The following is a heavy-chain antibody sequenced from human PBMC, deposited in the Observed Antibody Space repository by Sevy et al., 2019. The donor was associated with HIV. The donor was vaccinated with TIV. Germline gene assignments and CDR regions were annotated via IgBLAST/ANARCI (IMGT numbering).Heavy chain of an antibody. J-gene: IGHJ4*02. D-gene: IGHD4-17*01. Sequence: GGSLRLSCAASGFTFSNAWMSWVRQAPGKGLEWVGRIKSKTDDGTTDYAAPVKGRFTISRDDSKNTLYLQMNSLKTEDTAVYYCTTGDGDGDYWGQGTLVTVSS. CDR2: IKSKTDDGTT. CDR3: TTGDGDGDY. CDR1: GFTFSNAW. V-gene: IGHV3-15*01.